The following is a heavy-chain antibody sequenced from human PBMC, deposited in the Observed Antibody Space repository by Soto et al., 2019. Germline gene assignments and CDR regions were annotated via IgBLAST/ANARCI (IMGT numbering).Heavy chain of an antibody. V-gene: IGHV5-51*01. CDR3: TRGAYYDRSGFVADV. D-gene: IGHD3-22*01. Sequence: GESLKISFEASGYRFSGSLIGWVRQRPGKGLESMGIIYPDDSDIRYSPSFQGQVTISADKSLTAVFLHWASLKASDTPIYYCTRGAYYDRSGFVADVWGPGTLFTF. CDR1: GYRFSGSL. CDR2: IYPDDSDI. J-gene: IGHJ3*01.